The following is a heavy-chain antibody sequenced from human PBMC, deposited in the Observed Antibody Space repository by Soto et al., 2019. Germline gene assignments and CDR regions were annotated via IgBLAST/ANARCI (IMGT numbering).Heavy chain of an antibody. CDR2: IYYSGST. CDR3: ARNRFWGSYRRTPKYFDY. Sequence: PSETLSLTCAVYGGSFSGYYWGWIRQPPGKGLEWIGSIYYSGSTYYNPSLKSRVTISVDTSKNQFSLKLSSVTAADTAVYYCARNRFWGSYRRTPKYFDYWGQGTLVTVSS. V-gene: IGHV4-39*01. D-gene: IGHD3-16*02. CDR1: GGSFSGYY. J-gene: IGHJ4*02.